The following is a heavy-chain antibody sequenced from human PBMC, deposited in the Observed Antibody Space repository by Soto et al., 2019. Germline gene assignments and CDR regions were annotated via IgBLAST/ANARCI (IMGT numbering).Heavy chain of an antibody. CDR3: VRPRGDGRSPSYSSGWYHFDY. Sequence: GESLKISCKGSGYSFTSYWIGWVRQMPGKGLEWMGIIYPGDSDTRYSPTFQGQVTISADKSISTAYLQWSSLKASDTAMYYCVRPRGDGRSPSYSSGWYHFDYWGQGTLVTVSS. J-gene: IGHJ4*02. D-gene: IGHD6-19*01. V-gene: IGHV5-51*01. CDR2: IYPGDSDT. CDR1: GYSFTSYW.